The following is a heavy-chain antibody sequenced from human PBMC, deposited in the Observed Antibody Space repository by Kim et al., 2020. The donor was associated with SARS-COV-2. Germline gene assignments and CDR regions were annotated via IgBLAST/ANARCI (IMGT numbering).Heavy chain of an antibody. CDR3: SREGGGWATWPPGDY. Sequence: GGSLRLSCAASGFTVSSNYMTWVRQAPGKGLEWVSLIFSDGSAYYADSVKGRFTITRDNSKNTLYLQVNSLRGEDTTGDYCSREGGGWATWPPGDYWGQG. CDR2: IFSDGSA. J-gene: IGHJ4*02. V-gene: IGHV3-66*01. D-gene: IGHD3-16*01. CDR1: GFTVSSNY.